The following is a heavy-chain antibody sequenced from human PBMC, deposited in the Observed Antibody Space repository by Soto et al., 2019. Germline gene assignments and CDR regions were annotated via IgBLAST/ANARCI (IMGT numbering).Heavy chain of an antibody. Sequence: SETLSLTCAVYGGFLSESYWTWIRQPPGKGLEWIGEINHVGGTNYNPSPKSRVTMSVDTSQNQFSLRLISVTAADTAMYFCVRIRYQLPSSVLWLDPWGQGTPVTVSS. J-gene: IGHJ5*02. D-gene: IGHD3-16*01. CDR3: VRIRYQLPSSVLWLDP. CDR1: GGFLSESY. CDR2: INHVGGT. V-gene: IGHV4-34*01.